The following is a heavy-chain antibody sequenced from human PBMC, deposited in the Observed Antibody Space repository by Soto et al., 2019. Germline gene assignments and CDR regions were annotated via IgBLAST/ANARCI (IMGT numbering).Heavy chain of an antibody. J-gene: IGHJ4*02. V-gene: IGHV3-49*03. CDR3: TRGACSSTSCYLPGHFEY. Sequence: GGSLRLSCIAAGFPFGDYAMSWFRQAPGKGLEWVGFIRSKAYGGTTEYAASVKGRFTISRDDSKSIAYLQMNSLKTEDTAVYYCTRGACSSTSCYLPGHFEYWGQGTLVTVSS. CDR1: GFPFGDYA. CDR2: IRSKAYGGTT. D-gene: IGHD2-2*01.